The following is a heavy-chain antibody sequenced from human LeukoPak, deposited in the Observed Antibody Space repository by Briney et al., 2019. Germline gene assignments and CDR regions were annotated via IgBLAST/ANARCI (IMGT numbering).Heavy chain of an antibody. CDR3: AKCLAVVTPQCAFDI. D-gene: IGHD3-22*01. V-gene: IGHV3-23*01. Sequence: PGGSLRLSCAASGFTFSNAWMSWVRQAPGKGLEWVSAISGSGGSTYYADSVEGRFTISRDNSKNTLYLQMNSLRAEDTAVYYCAKCLAVVTPQCAFDIWGQGTMVTVSS. CDR1: GFTFSNAW. CDR2: ISGSGGST. J-gene: IGHJ3*02.